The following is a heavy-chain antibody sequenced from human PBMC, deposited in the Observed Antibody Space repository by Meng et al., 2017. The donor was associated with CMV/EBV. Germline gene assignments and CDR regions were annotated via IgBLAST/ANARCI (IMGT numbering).Heavy chain of an antibody. D-gene: IGHD3-22*01. CDR1: GFTFSHYD. V-gene: IGHV3-33*05. J-gene: IGHJ4*02. Sequence: GSSLKISCAASGFTFSHYDMHWVRQAPGKGLEWVAVISYDGSNKYYADSVRGRFTISRDNSKNTLYLQMNSLRAEDTAVYYCAKDLREGYYDSSGYFDYWGQGTLVTVSS. CDR2: ISYDGSNK. CDR3: AKDLREGYYDSSGYFDY.